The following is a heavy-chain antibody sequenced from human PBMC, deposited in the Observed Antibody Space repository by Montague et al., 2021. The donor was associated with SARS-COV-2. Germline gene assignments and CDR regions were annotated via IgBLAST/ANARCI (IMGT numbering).Heavy chain of an antibody. J-gene: IGHJ6*02. CDR2: IGTAGDA. V-gene: IGHV3-13*04. CDR3: ARDLSYYGMDV. CDR1: GFTFSSYD. Sequence: SLRLSCAASGFTFSSYDMHWVRQATGKGLEWGSAIGTAGDAYYPGSVKGRFTISRENAKNSLYLQMNSLRAGDTAVYYCARDLSYYGMDVWGQGTTVTVSS.